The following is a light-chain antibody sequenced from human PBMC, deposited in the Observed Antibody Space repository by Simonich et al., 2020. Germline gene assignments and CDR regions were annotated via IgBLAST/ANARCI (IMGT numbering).Light chain of an antibody. Sequence: DIVMTQSPDSLAVSLGERATINCKSSQSVLYSSNNKHYLAWDQQKPGQPPKLLIYWASTRDSGVPDRISGSGSGTDFTLTISSLQAEDVAVYYCQQYYSTPPTFGQGTKLEIK. CDR3: QQYYSTPPT. J-gene: IGKJ2*01. CDR2: WAS. CDR1: QSVLYSSNNKHY. V-gene: IGKV4-1*01.